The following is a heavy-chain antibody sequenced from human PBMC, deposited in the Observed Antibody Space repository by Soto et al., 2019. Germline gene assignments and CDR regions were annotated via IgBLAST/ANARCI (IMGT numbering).Heavy chain of an antibody. CDR1: GGSFSGYY. Sequence: SETLSLTCAVYGGSFSGYYWSWIRQPPGKGLEWIGEINHSGSTNYNPSLKSRVTISVDTSKNQFSLKLSSVTAADTAVYYCARVVVVAATLRDTNWFDPWGQGTLVTVSS. V-gene: IGHV4-34*01. CDR2: INHSGST. D-gene: IGHD2-15*01. CDR3: ARVVVVAATLRDTNWFDP. J-gene: IGHJ5*02.